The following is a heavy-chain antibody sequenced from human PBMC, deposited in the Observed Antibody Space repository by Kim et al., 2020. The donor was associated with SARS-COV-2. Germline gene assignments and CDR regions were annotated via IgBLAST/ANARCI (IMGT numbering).Heavy chain of an antibody. CDR1: GFTFSSYG. Sequence: GGSLRLSCAASGFTFSSYGMHWVRQAPGKGLEWVAVISYDGSNKYYADSVKGRFTISRDNSKNTLYLQMNSLRAEDTAVYYCAKGMNPPLDHWGQGTLVTVSS. J-gene: IGHJ4*02. V-gene: IGHV3-30*18. CDR2: ISYDGSNK. CDR3: AKGMNPPLDH.